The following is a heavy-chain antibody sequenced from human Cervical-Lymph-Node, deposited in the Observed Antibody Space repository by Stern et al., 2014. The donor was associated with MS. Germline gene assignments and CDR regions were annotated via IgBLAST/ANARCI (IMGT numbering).Heavy chain of an antibody. J-gene: IGHJ4*02. Sequence: VQLVESGGGVVQPGRSLRLSCAASGFTFSSYTMDWVRQDPGKGLEWVAVISYDGNSKFYADSVKGRFTISRDNSKNTLFLQMNSLRTEDTAVYYCARDGRSVWGQGTLVTVSS. CDR1: GFTFSSYT. CDR3: ARDGRSV. CDR2: ISYDGNSK. V-gene: IGHV3-30-3*01.